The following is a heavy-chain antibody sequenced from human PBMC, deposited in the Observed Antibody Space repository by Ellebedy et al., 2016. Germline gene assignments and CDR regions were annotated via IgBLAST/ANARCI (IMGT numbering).Heavy chain of an antibody. CDR3: ARSFVPYATFGRPHSYYSIDV. J-gene: IGHJ6*02. Sequence: SETLSLTXTVSSGSIRNPDHFWSWIRQSPGRGLEWIGYAFWSGSTYSNPLLSSRVHISVDTSRHQFSLKMYSMTAADTAVFFCARSFVPYATFGRPHSYYSIDVWGQGTTVIVSS. D-gene: IGHD3-10*02. CDR2: AFWSGST. V-gene: IGHV4-30-4*01. CDR1: SGSIRNPDHF.